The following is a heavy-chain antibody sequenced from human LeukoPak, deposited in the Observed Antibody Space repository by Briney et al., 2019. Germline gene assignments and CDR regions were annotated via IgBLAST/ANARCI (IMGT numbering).Heavy chain of an antibody. J-gene: IGHJ4*02. Sequence: SETLSLTCTVSGVFISRNSFYWGWIRQPPGKGLEWIGSIYYSGTTYYNPSLKSRVTISVDTSKNQFSLKLNSVTAADTAVYYCVRRTSGSYSDYWGQGTLVTVSS. V-gene: IGHV4-39*01. CDR3: VRRTSGSYSDY. CDR2: IYYSGTT. D-gene: IGHD1-26*01. CDR1: GVFISRNSFY.